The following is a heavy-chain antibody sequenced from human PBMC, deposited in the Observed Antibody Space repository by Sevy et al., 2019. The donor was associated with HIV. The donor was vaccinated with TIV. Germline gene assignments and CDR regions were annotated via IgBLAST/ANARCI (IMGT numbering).Heavy chain of an antibody. CDR3: ARDPYYYDSSGYSGWYFDL. D-gene: IGHD3-22*01. V-gene: IGHV3-7*01. CDR2: IKQDGSEK. J-gene: IGHJ2*01. Sequence: GGSLRLSCAASEFTFSSYWTSWVRQAPGKGLEWVANIKQDGSEKYYVDSVKGRFTISRDNSKNTLYLQMNSLRAEDTAVYYCARDPYYYDSSGYSGWYFDLWGRGTLVTVSS. CDR1: EFTFSSYW.